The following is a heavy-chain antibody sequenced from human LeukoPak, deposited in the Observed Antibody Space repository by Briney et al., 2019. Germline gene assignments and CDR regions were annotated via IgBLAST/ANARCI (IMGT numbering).Heavy chain of an antibody. CDR3: ARDVPHDYGDYDNWFDP. Sequence: ASVKVSCKASGYTFTSYCMHWVRQAPGQGLEWMGIINPSGGSTSYAQKFQGRVTMTRDTSTSTVYMELSSLRSEDTAVYYCARDVPHDYGDYDNWFDPWGQGTLVTVSS. CDR2: INPSGGST. V-gene: IGHV1-46*01. CDR1: GYTFTSYC. D-gene: IGHD4-17*01. J-gene: IGHJ5*02.